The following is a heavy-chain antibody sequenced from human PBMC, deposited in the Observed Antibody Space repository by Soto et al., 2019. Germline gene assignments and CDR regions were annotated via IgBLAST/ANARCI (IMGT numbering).Heavy chain of an antibody. CDR3: ARGLMLYYYYYYMDV. CDR1: GYTFTSYD. V-gene: IGHV1-8*01. D-gene: IGHD2-8*01. CDR2: MNPNSGNA. Sequence: ASVKVSCKASGYTFTSYDINWMRQATGQGLEWMGWMNPNSGNAGYAQKFQGRVTMTRNTSISTAYMELSSLRSEDTAVYYCARGLMLYYYYYYMDVWGKGTTVTVSS. J-gene: IGHJ6*03.